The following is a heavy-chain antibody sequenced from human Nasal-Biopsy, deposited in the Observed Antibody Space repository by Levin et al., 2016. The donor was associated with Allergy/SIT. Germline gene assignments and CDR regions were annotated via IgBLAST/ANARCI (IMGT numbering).Heavy chain of an antibody. Sequence: SGPTLVKPTQTLTLTCTFSGFSLSTFGVGVGWIRQPPGRALEWLALIYWDDDKRYSPSMKSRLTITKDTTKNQVALTMTNMDPVDTATYYCAHILRHDTFDDWGQGTLVTVSS. J-gene: IGHJ4*02. V-gene: IGHV2-5*02. CDR1: GFSLSTFGVG. CDR2: IYWDDDK. CDR3: AHILRHDTFDD. D-gene: IGHD3-22*01.